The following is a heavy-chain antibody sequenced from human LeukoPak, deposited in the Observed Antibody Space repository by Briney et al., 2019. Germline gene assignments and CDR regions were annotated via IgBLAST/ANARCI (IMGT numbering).Heavy chain of an antibody. D-gene: IGHD3-16*01. Sequence: SETLSLTCTVSGGSISGHYWSWIRQPPGKRLERIGYLHYTGSTNYNPSLNSRITMSVDTPNNQFSLRLTSVTAADTAVYYCARLHALGAEEFDPWGQGALVTASS. CDR2: LHYTGST. CDR1: GGSISGHY. CDR3: ARLHALGAEEFDP. V-gene: IGHV4-59*11. J-gene: IGHJ5*02.